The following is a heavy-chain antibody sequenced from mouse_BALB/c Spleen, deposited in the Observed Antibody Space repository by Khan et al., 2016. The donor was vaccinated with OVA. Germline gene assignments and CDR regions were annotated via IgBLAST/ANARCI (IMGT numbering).Heavy chain of an antibody. V-gene: IGHV1S81*02. CDR2: TNPTNGRT. D-gene: IGHD1-1*01. CDR1: GYTFTSYW. J-gene: IGHJ2*01. CDR3: ARIKKIVATYFDY. Sequence: QVQLQQPGAELVKAGASVKMSCKASGYTFTSYWMHWVKQRLGQGLEWFAETNPTNGRTYYNEKFKSKATLTVDKYSSTAYLLLSGLTVEDSAVYYCARIKKIVATYFDYWGQGTTLTVSS.